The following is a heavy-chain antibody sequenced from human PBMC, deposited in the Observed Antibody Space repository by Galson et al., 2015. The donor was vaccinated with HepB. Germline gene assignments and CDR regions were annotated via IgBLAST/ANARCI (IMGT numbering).Heavy chain of an antibody. V-gene: IGHV1-3*01. J-gene: IGHJ6*03. D-gene: IGHD2-2*01. CDR1: GYTFTSYA. Sequence: SVKVSCKASGYTFTSYAMHWVRQAPGQRLEWMGWINAGNGNTKYSQKFQGRVTITRDTSASTAYMELSSLRSEDTAVYYCARGTRDGYYYYMDVWGKGTTVTVSS. CDR2: INAGNGNT. CDR3: ARGTRDGYYYYMDV.